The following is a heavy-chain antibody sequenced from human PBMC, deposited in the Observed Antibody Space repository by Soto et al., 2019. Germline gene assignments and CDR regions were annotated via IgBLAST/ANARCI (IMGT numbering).Heavy chain of an antibody. CDR3: ARVLTDSSSWYYFDY. CDR2: IYTSGST. J-gene: IGHJ4*02. CDR1: GGSISSYY. D-gene: IGHD3-22*01. Sequence: SETLSLTCTVSGGSISSYYWSWIRQPAGKGLEWIGRIYTSGSTNYNPSLKSRVTISVDTSKNQFSLKLSSVTAADTAVYYCARVLTDSSSWYYFDYWGQGTLVTVSS. V-gene: IGHV4-4*07.